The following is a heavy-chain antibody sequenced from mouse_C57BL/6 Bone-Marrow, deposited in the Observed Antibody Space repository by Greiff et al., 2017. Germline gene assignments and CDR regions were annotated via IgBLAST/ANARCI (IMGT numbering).Heavy chain of an antibody. D-gene: IGHD1-1*01. Sequence: QVQLQQSGAELARPGASVKLSCKASGYTFTSYGISWVKQRTGQGLEWIGEIYPRSGNTYYNEKFKGKATLTADKSSSTAYMELRSLTSEDSAVYFCARGDYYGSSVTMDYGGQGTSVTVSS. CDR2: IYPRSGNT. CDR3: ARGDYYGSSVTMDY. CDR1: GYTFTSYG. V-gene: IGHV1-81*01. J-gene: IGHJ4*01.